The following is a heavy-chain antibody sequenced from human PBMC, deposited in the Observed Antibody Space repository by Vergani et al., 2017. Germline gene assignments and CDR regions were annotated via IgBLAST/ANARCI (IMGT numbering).Heavy chain of an antibody. CDR3: ARRRELRHSDYYYYGMDV. J-gene: IGHJ6*02. V-gene: IGHV5-10-1*03. CDR2: IDPSDSYT. CDR1: GYSFTSYW. D-gene: IGHD3-10*01. Sequence: EVQLVQSGAEVKKPGESLRISCKGSGYSFTSYWISWVRQMPGKGLEWMGRIDPSDSYTNYSPSFQGNVTISADKSISPAYLQWSSLKASDTAMYYCARRRELRHSDYYYYGMDVWGQGTTVTVSS.